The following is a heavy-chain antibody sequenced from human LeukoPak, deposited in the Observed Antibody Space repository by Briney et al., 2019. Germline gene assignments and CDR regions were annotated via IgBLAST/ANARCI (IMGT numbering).Heavy chain of an antibody. Sequence: PGRSLRLSCAASGFTFDDYAMHWVRQAPGKGLEWVSGISWNSGSIGYADSVKGRFTISRDNAKNSLYLQMNSLRAEDTAVYYCARIAGSSAAAGNCWGQGTLVTVSS. J-gene: IGHJ4*02. CDR3: ARIAGSSAAAGNC. V-gene: IGHV3-9*01. CDR1: GFTFDDYA. D-gene: IGHD6-13*01. CDR2: ISWNSGSI.